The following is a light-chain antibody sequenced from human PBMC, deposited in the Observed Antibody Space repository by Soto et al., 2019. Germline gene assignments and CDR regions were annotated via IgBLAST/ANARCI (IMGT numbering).Light chain of an antibody. V-gene: IGKV3-15*01. CDR2: GSS. Sequence: EIVLTQSPATLSVSPGERATLSCRATETVSTNLAWFRRKAGQPPRLLIYGSSTRATGVPDRFSGSGSGTEFALIISSLQSEDVAVYYCQQYSNWPPAITFGQGTRLEIK. J-gene: IGKJ5*01. CDR3: QQYSNWPPAIT. CDR1: ETVSTN.